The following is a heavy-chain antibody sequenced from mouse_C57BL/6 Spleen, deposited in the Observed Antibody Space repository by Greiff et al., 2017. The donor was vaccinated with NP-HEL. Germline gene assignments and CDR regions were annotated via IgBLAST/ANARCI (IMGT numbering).Heavy chain of an antibody. D-gene: IGHD1-1*01. V-gene: IGHV1-62-2*01. CDR2: FYPGSGSI. CDR1: GYTFTEYT. J-gene: IGHJ4*01. Sequence: VQVVESGAELVKPGASVKLSCKASGYTFTEYTIHWVKQRSGQGLEWIGWFYPGSGSIKYNEKFKDKATLTADKSSSTGEMELSRLTAEDPAVYFCARQYYYGSSYRGYAMDYWGQGTSVTVSS. CDR3: ARQYYYGSSYRGYAMDY.